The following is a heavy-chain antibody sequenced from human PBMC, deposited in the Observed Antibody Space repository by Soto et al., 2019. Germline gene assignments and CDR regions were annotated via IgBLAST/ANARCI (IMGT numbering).Heavy chain of an antibody. Sequence: ASVKVSCKTSGNIFTDYYIHWVRQAPGQGLEWMGYINPKNGDTTYEQKFQGWVTMTRDTSVNTAYIDLRSLRFNDTAVYYCARDQGNSSSWPIDFWGQGTQVTVSS. D-gene: IGHD6-13*01. V-gene: IGHV1-2*04. CDR2: INPKNGDT. CDR3: ARDQGNSSSWPIDF. CDR1: GNIFTDYY. J-gene: IGHJ4*02.